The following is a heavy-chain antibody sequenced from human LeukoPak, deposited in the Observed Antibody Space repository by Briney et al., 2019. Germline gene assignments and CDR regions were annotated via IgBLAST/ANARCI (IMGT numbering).Heavy chain of an antibody. CDR2: INPNSGGT. D-gene: IGHD6-6*01. Sequence: AASVKVSCKASGYTFTGYYMHWVRQAPGQGLEWMGWINPNSGGTNYAQRFQGRVTLTRDTSISTVYMELSRLRPDDTAVYYCARDMADSSSHNWFDPWGQGTLVTVSS. V-gene: IGHV1-2*02. J-gene: IGHJ5*02. CDR1: GYTFTGYY. CDR3: ARDMADSSSHNWFDP.